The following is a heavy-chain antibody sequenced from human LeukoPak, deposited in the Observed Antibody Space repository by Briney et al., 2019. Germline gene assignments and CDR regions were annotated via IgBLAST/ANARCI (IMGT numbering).Heavy chain of an antibody. CDR3: ASTPHYYGSGSAYYGMDV. CDR1: GGTFSSYA. D-gene: IGHD3-10*01. V-gene: IGHV1-69*01. J-gene: IGHJ6*02. Sequence: GSSVKVSFKASGGTFSSYAISWVRQAPGQGLEWIGGIIPIFGTANYAQKFQGRVTITADESTSTAYMELSSLRSEDTAVYYCASTPHYYGSGSAYYGMDVWGQGTTVTVSS. CDR2: IIPIFGTA.